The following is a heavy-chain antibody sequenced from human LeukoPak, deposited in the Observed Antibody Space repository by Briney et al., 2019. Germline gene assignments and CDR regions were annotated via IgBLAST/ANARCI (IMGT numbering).Heavy chain of an antibody. D-gene: IGHD6-6*01. V-gene: IGHV4-39*01. Sequence: SETLSLTCTVSGGSISSSSYYWGWIRQPPGKGLEWIGSIYYSGSTYHNPSLKSRVTISVDTSKNQFSLKLSSVTAADTAVYYCARHSSSSLNFDCWGQGTLVTVSS. CDR2: IYYSGST. J-gene: IGHJ4*02. CDR3: ARHSSSSLNFDC. CDR1: GGSISSSSYY.